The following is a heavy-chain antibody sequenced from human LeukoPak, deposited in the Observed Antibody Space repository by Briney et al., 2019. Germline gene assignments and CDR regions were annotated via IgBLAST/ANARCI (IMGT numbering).Heavy chain of an antibody. CDR2: ISYDGSNK. D-gene: IGHD2-15*01. CDR3: ARDLGEVAYCSGGTCPFDY. CDR1: GFTFTGYA. Sequence: GRSLRLSCAASGFTFTGYAMHWVRQAPGEGLEWVAVISYDGSNKYYADSVKGRFTVSRDNSKNTLYLQMNSLRAEDTAVYYCARDLGEVAYCSGGTCPFDYWGLGTLVTVSS. J-gene: IGHJ4*02. V-gene: IGHV3-30-3*01.